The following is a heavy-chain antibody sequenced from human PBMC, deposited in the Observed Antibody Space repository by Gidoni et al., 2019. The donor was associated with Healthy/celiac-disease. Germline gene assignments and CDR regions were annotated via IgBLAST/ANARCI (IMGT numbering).Heavy chain of an antibody. V-gene: IGHV3-9*01. CDR3: AKDDSSGYSSFDY. J-gene: IGHJ4*02. CDR2: IRWNSGSI. D-gene: IGHD3-22*01. CDR1: GFTFDDYA. Sequence: EVQLVESGGGLVQPGRSLRLSCAASGFTFDDYAMHWVRQAPGKGLEWVSGIRWNSGSIGYADSVKGRFTISRDNAKNSLYLQMNSLRAEDTALYYCAKDDSSGYSSFDYWGQGTLVTVSS.